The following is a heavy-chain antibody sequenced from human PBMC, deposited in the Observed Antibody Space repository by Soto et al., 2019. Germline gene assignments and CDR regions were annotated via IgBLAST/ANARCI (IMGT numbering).Heavy chain of an antibody. V-gene: IGHV3-21*01. Sequence: ESGGGLVKPGGSLRLSCAASGFTFSSYSMNWVRQAPGKGLEWVSSISSSSSYIYYADSVKGRFTISRDNAKNSLYLQMNSLRAEDTAVYYCARDGSHDYGDYGLWYFDLWGRGTLVTVSS. CDR1: GFTFSSYS. J-gene: IGHJ2*01. CDR3: ARDGSHDYGDYGLWYFDL. CDR2: ISSSSSYI. D-gene: IGHD4-17*01.